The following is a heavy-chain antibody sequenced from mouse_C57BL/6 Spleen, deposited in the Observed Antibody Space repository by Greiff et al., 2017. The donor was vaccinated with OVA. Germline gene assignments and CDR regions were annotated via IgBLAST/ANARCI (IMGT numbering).Heavy chain of an antibody. J-gene: IGHJ3*01. Sequence: QVQLKQSGAELVKPGASVKLSCKASGYTFTEYTIHWVKQRSGQGLEWIGWFYPGSGSIKYNEKFKDKATLTADKSSSTVYMELSRLTSEDSAVYFCARHEEGGTRYSNYLAWFAYWGQGTLVTVSA. V-gene: IGHV1-62-2*01. CDR1: GYTFTEYT. D-gene: IGHD2-5*01. CDR3: ARHEEGGTRYSNYLAWFAY. CDR2: FYPGSGSI.